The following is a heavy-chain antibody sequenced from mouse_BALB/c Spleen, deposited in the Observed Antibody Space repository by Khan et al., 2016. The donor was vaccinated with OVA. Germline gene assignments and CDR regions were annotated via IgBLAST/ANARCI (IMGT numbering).Heavy chain of an antibody. V-gene: IGHV3-2*02. Sequence: EVKLQESGPGLVKPSQSLSLTCTVTGYSITNDYAWNWIRQFPGNKLEWMGYISSTGSTSYNPSLKSRISITRDTSKNQFFLQLRSVTSEDTATYYWARSLYYNYGYALDYWGRGTSVTVSS. CDR2: ISSTGST. D-gene: IGHD2-4*01. CDR3: ARSLYYNYGYALDY. CDR1: GYSITNDYA. J-gene: IGHJ4*01.